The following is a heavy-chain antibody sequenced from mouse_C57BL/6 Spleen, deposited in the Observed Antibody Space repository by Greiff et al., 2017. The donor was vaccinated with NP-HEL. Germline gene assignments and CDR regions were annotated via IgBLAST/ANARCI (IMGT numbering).Heavy chain of an antibody. CDR2: IYPGDGDT. CDR3: AASLEYYFDY. Sequence: QVQLQQSGPELVKPGASVKISCKASGYAFSSSWMNWVKQRPGKGLEWIGRIYPGDGDTNYNGKFKGKATLTADKSSSTAYMQLSSLTSEDSAVYFCAASLEYYFDYWGQGTTLTVSS. D-gene: IGHD2-10*02. J-gene: IGHJ2*01. V-gene: IGHV1-82*01. CDR1: GYAFSSSW.